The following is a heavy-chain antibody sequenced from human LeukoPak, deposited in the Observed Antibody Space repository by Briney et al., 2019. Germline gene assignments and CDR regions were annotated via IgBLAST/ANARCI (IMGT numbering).Heavy chain of an antibody. CDR3: AKEDAGGTYSFDY. CDR2: IYTSGIT. J-gene: IGHJ4*02. V-gene: IGHV3-66*01. Sequence: GGSLRLSCAVSGLTVSGNFMSWVRQAPGKGPEWVSVIYTSGITYYADSVRGRFTISRDNSKNTLYLQMGSLTAEDTAVYYCAKEDAGGTYSFDYWGQGTLVTVSS. CDR1: GLTVSGNF. D-gene: IGHD1-26*01.